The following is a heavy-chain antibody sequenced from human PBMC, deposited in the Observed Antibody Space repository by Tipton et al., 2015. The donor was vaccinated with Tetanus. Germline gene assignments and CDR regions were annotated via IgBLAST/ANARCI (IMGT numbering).Heavy chain of an antibody. Sequence: TLSLTCTVSGGSFTSDNSYWSWIRKPPGKGLEWIGYINYSGSSYYSPSLKSRVSISVDGSNNQFSLDLNSVTAADTAVYYCARAHYDFWSGYYSDHWGQGTLVTVSS. J-gene: IGHJ4*02. CDR1: GGSFTSDNSY. CDR2: INYSGSS. D-gene: IGHD3-3*01. V-gene: IGHV4-30-2*01. CDR3: ARAHYDFWSGYYSDH.